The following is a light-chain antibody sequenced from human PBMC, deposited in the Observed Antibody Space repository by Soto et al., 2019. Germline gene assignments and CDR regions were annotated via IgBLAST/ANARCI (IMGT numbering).Light chain of an antibody. CDR3: QQYGTPLSVT. CDR1: QSVDSNY. V-gene: IGKV3-20*01. J-gene: IGKJ5*01. Sequence: IILSLSPGTLSLSNGEEATLSCRASQSVDSNYLAWYQQKPGQTPRLIIYGASGRADGIPHRFSGSGFGTDFTLTISKVEPEDFAVYYCQQYGTPLSVTFGQGTRLAIK. CDR2: GAS.